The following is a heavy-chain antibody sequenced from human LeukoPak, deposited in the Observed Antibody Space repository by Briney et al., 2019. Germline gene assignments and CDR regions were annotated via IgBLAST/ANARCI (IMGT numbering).Heavy chain of an antibody. D-gene: IGHD6-19*01. V-gene: IGHV3-66*01. CDR2: IYSDGNT. Sequence: PGGSLRLSCAASGFTFSSYGMHWVRQAPGKGLEWVSVIYSDGNTYYADSVRGRFTISRDNSKNTVYLQVNSLRAEDTAVYYCTRDPVAGAMDVWGQGTTVTVSS. CDR3: TRDPVAGAMDV. J-gene: IGHJ6*02. CDR1: GFTFSSYG.